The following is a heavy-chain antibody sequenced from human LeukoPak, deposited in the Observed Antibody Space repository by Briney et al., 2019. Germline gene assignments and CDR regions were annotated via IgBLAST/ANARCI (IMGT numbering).Heavy chain of an antibody. Sequence: ASETLSLTCTVSGGSISNGGYYWSWIRQHPGKGLEWIGYIYYSGSTYYNPSLKSRVTISVDTSKNQFSLKLSSVTAADTAVYYCARVALYSRNNWFDPWGKGTLVTVSS. CDR1: GGSISNGGYY. CDR3: ARVALYSRNNWFDP. CDR2: IYYSGST. V-gene: IGHV4-31*03. J-gene: IGHJ5*02. D-gene: IGHD6-13*01.